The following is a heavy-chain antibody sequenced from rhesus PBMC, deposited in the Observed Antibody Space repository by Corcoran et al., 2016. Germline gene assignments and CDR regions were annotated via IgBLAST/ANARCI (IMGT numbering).Heavy chain of an antibody. CDR1: GYSFTSYW. CDR3: AKGGWGDLFDY. D-gene: IGHD3-34*01. V-gene: IGHV5-20*01. CDR2: IYPSDSDT. Sequence: EVQLVQSGAEVKRPGESLKISCKTSGYSFTSYWISWVRQMPGKGLEWMGAIYPSDSDTRYTPSCQRQFTFSADKSISTAYLQWSRRKASDTATYYCAKGGWGDLFDYWGQGGLVTGSS. J-gene: IGHJ4*01.